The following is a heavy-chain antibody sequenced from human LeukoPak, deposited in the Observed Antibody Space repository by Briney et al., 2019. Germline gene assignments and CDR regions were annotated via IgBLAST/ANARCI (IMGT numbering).Heavy chain of an antibody. J-gene: IGHJ5*02. CDR1: GYTFTSYG. CDR2: ISAYNGNT. CDR3: ARDGQGSSSSDP. V-gene: IGHV1-18*01. D-gene: IGHD6-13*01. Sequence: ASVKVSCKASGYTFTSYGISWVRQAPGQGLEWMGWISAYNGNTNYAQKLQGRVTMTTDASTSTAYMELRSLRSDDAAVYYSARDGQGSSSSDPWGQGTLVTVSS.